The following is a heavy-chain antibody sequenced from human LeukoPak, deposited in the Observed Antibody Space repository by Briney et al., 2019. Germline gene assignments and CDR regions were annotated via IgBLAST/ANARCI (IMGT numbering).Heavy chain of an antibody. CDR2: ISGSGGST. J-gene: IGHJ4*02. CDR1: GFTFSSYA. D-gene: IGHD3-16*02. CDR3: AKDQVWGNYRYINYYFDY. Sequence: GGSLRLSCAASGFTFSSYAMSWVRQAPGKGLEWVSAISGSGGSTYYADSVKGRFTISRDNSKNTLYLQMNSLRAEDTAVYYCAKDQVWGNYRYINYYFDYWGQGTLVTVSS. V-gene: IGHV3-23*01.